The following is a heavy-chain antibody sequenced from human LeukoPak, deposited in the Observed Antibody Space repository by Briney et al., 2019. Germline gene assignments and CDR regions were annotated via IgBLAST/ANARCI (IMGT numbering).Heavy chain of an antibody. J-gene: IGHJ6*02. CDR2: INSSSSYT. D-gene: IGHD3-3*01. V-gene: IGHV3-11*06. CDR1: GFTFSDYY. Sequence: GVSLRLSCAASGFTFSDYYMSWIRQAPGKGLEWVSYINSSSSYTNYADSVKGQFTLSRDNAKNSLYLQMNSLRAEDTAVYYCARASPDYDFWSGYYRPYGMDVWGQGTTVTVSS. CDR3: ARASPDYDFWSGYYRPYGMDV.